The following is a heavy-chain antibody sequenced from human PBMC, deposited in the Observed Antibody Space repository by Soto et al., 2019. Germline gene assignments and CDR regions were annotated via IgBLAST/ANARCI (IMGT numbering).Heavy chain of an antibody. Sequence: EVQLVESGGGLTQPGGSLRLSCVVSGFIVSRSHMMWVRQAPGKGLEGVSVIYNHGQINYVDPVKGRFTIARDNSKNTIYFQINSLKVEDTAVYYCVRVTGAERHWGQGALVTVSS. CDR3: VRVTGAERH. J-gene: IGHJ4*02. V-gene: IGHV3-53*01. D-gene: IGHD7-27*01. CDR2: IYNHGQI. CDR1: GFIVSRSH.